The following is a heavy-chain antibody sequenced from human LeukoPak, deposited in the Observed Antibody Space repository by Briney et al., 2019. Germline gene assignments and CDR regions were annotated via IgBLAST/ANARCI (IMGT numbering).Heavy chain of an antibody. CDR3: ARDKGGYSYGYDY. D-gene: IGHD5-18*01. CDR1: GFTFSSYW. CDR2: IKQDGSEK. J-gene: IGHJ4*02. V-gene: IGHV3-7*01. Sequence: GGSLRLSCAPSGFTFSSYWVTWVRQAPGKGLEWVANIKQDGSEKHYVDSVKGRFTISRDNAKNSLYLQMNSLRAEDTAVYYCARDKGGYSYGYDYWGQGTLVTVSS.